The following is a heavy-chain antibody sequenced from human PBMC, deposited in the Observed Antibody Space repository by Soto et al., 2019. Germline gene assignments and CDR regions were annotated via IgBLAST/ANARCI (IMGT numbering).Heavy chain of an antibody. CDR2: IYHSGST. V-gene: IGHV4-4*02. J-gene: IGHJ5*02. D-gene: IGHD3-22*01. CDR1: GGSVSNSNW. Sequence: KTSETLSLTCIVSGGSVSNSNWWSWVRQPPGKGLEWIGEIYHSGSTTYNPSLKSRATISVDKSENQFSLRLKSVTAADTAVYYCARAVPARRNSGYLGPWGEGSQVSV. CDR3: ARAVPARRNSGYLGP.